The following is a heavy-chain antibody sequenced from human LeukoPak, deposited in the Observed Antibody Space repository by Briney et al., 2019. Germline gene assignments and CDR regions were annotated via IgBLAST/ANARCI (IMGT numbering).Heavy chain of an antibody. CDR3: AIDSETYDFWSGYYYYYMDV. CDR1: GFTFSSYW. Sequence: GGSLRLSCAASGFTFSSYWMSWVRQAPGKGLEWVANIKQDGSEKYYVDSVKGRFTISGDNAKNSLYLQMNSLRAEDTAVYYCAIDSETYDFWSGYYYYYMDVWGKGTTVTVSS. CDR2: IKQDGSEK. D-gene: IGHD3-3*01. V-gene: IGHV3-7*01. J-gene: IGHJ6*03.